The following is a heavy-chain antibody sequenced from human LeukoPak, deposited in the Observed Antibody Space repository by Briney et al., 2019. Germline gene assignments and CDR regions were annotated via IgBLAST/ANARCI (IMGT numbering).Heavy chain of an antibody. CDR3: VSDHTGHDDY. Sequence: GGSLRHSCAPSGFTFSTYLMHWVRQAPGKGQVWVSRINTDGTTTTYADSVKGRFTISRDNAKNTLHLQMNSLRVEDTAVYYCVSDHTGHDDYWGQGTLVSVSS. J-gene: IGHJ4*02. CDR2: INTDGTTT. D-gene: IGHD1-14*01. CDR1: GFTFSTYL. V-gene: IGHV3-74*01.